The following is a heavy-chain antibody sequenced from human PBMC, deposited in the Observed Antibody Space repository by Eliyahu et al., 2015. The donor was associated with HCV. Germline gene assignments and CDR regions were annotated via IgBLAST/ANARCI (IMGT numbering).Heavy chain of an antibody. CDR2: ISSSSSYI. D-gene: IGHD3-10*01. V-gene: IGHV3-21*01. CDR3: ARDAETTIMVRGVITEGDYYYGMDV. CDR1: GFTFSSYS. J-gene: IGHJ6*02. Sequence: EVQLVESGGGLVKPGGSLRLSCAASGFTFSSYSIXXVXQARGKGLEWVSSISSSSSYIYYADSVKGRFTISRDNAKNSLYLQMNSLRAEDTAVYYCARDAETTIMVRGVITEGDYYYGMDVWGQGTTVTVSS.